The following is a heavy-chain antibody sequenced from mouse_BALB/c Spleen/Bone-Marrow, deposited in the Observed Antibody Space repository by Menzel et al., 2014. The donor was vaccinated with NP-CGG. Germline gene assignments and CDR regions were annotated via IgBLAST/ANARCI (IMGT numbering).Heavy chain of an antibody. Sequence: VKLVESGPGLVAPSQSLSITCTVSGFSLTSYGVHWVRQPPGKGLEWLGVIWAGGSTNYNSALMSRLSISKDNSKSQVFLKMNSLQTGDTAMYYCARVGYRYDGYAMDYWGQGTSVTVSS. CDR2: IWAGGST. V-gene: IGHV2-9*02. CDR1: GFSLTSYG. CDR3: ARVGYRYDGYAMDY. J-gene: IGHJ4*01. D-gene: IGHD2-14*01.